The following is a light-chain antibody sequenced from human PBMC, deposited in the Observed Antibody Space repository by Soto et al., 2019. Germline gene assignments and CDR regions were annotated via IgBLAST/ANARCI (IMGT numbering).Light chain of an antibody. CDR3: QQYNNWPF. V-gene: IGKV3-15*01. CDR1: QSVSSN. J-gene: IGKJ3*01. Sequence: EIVMTQSPATLSVSPGERATLSCRASQSVSSNLAWYQQKPGQAPRLLIYGASTRATGIPARFSGSGSGTEFTLTISSLQSEDFAVYYCQQYNNWPFFGPGTTVDIK. CDR2: GAS.